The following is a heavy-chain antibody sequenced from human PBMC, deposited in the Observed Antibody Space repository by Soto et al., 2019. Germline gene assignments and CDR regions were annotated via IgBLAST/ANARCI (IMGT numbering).Heavy chain of an antibody. CDR3: ARARYCSGTRCLYYFDY. Sequence: ASVKVSFKASGYTFTSYGLSWVRQAPGQGLEWMGWISGYNGKTKYAQKLQDRVTITKDTSSRRAYMELRSLRSDDTAVYYCARARYCSGTRCLYYFDYWGQGTLVTVSS. D-gene: IGHD2-2*01. CDR2: ISGYNGKT. J-gene: IGHJ4*02. CDR1: GYTFTSYG. V-gene: IGHV1-18*01.